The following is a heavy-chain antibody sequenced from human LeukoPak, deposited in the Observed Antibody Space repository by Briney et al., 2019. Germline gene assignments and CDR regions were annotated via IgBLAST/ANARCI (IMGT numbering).Heavy chain of an antibody. V-gene: IGHV4-39*07. J-gene: IGHJ6*03. CDR3: ASNGYYCIEF. Sequence: SETLSLTCNVSGDSISKSRHFWAWIRQSPGRGLEWIGYIYNSGSTYYNPSLKSRVTISVDTSKNQFSLSLGSVTAADTAVYYCASNGYYCIEFWGKGTTVTVSS. D-gene: IGHD2-8*01. CDR1: GDSISKSRHF. CDR2: IYNSGST.